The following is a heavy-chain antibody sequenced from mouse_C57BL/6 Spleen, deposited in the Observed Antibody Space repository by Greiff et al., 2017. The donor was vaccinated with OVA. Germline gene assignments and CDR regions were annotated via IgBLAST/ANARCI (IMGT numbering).Heavy chain of an antibody. V-gene: IGHV7-1*01. Sequence: EVKLVESGGGLVQSGRSLRLSCATSGFTFSDFYMEWVRQAPGKGLEWIAASRNKANDYTTEYSASVKGRFIVSRDTSQSILYLQMNALRAEDTAIYYCARYAFFADWGQGTLVTVSA. CDR2: SRNKANDYTT. CDR3: ARYAFFAD. J-gene: IGHJ3*01. CDR1: GFTFSDFY.